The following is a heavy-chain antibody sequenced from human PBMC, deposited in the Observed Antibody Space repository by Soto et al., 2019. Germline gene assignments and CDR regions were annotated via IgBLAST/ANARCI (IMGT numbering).Heavy chain of an antibody. D-gene: IGHD6-13*01. V-gene: IGHV1-69*02. CDR2: IIPILGIA. CDR1: GGTFSSYT. Sequence: QVQLVQSGAEVKKPGSSVKVSCKASGGTFSSYTISWVRQAPGQGLEWMGRIIPILGIANYAQKFQGRVTITADKSTSTAYMELSSLRSEDTAVYYCARGGGSGIAAAGTWGQGTMVTVSS. CDR3: ARGGGSGIAAAGT. J-gene: IGHJ3*01.